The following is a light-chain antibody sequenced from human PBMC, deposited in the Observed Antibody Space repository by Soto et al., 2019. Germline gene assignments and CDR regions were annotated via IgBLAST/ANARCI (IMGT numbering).Light chain of an antibody. J-gene: IGLJ1*01. CDR1: SIGSKS. Sequence: SYELTQPPSVSVAPGQTARVTCGGNSIGSKSVHWYQQRPGQAPVLVIYDGRDRPSRIPERFSGSNSGNTATLTISGVEAGDEADYYCQVWDSTSDHYVFGTGTKLTVL. CDR2: DGR. V-gene: IGLV3-21*02. CDR3: QVWDSTSDHYV.